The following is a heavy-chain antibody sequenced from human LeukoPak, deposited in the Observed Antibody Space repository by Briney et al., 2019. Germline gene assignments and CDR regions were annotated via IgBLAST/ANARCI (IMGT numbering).Heavy chain of an antibody. CDR2: IRSKANSYAT. J-gene: IGHJ5*02. Sequence: GGSLGLSRAASGFTFSGSAMHWVRQASGKGLEWVGRIRSKANSYATAYAASVKGRFTISRDDSKNTAYLQMNSLKTEDTAVYYCTRQPSGGSWFDPWGQGTLVTVSS. CDR1: GFTFSGSA. D-gene: IGHD2-15*01. V-gene: IGHV3-73*01. CDR3: TRQPSGGSWFDP.